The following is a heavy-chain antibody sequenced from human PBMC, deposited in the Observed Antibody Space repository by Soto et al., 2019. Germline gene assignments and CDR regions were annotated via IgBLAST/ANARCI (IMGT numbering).Heavy chain of an antibody. CDR3: GAGQYFSDY. CDR2: ISYDGSDK. Sequence: VQLVESGGGVVQPGRSLRLSCAASGFTFSSYGMHWVRQAPGKGLEWGALISYDGSDKYYADAVKGRFTISRDNSKNTLYLQMNSLIVEDTAVYYCGAGQYFSDYWGQGTLVTVSS. J-gene: IGHJ4*02. D-gene: IGHD6-13*01. CDR1: GFTFSSYG. V-gene: IGHV3-30*03.